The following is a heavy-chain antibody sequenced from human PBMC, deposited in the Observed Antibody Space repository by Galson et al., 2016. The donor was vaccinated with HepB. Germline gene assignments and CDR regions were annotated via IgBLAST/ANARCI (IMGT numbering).Heavy chain of an antibody. V-gene: IGHV3-43*01. Sequence: SLRLSCAASGFTFDDYTMHWVRQAPGKGLEWVSLISWDGRSTYCADSVKGRFTISRDNSKNSLYLQMNSLRTEDTASYYCAKDWGSLWESSGKGMDVWGQGTTVTVSS. CDR2: ISWDGRST. J-gene: IGHJ6*02. CDR1: GFTFDDYT. CDR3: AKDWGSLWESSGKGMDV. D-gene: IGHD3-10*01.